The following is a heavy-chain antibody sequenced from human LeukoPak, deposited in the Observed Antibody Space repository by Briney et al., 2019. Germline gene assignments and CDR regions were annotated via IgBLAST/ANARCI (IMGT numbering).Heavy chain of an antibody. Sequence: GGSLRLSCAASAFTFRSYAMIWVRQAPGKGLEWVSGISGSGGSTYYSDTAKGRFTISRDNSNNTLYLQMNSLRAEDTAVYYCAKGAASRGYTYVANWGQGTLVTVSS. CDR2: ISGSGGST. D-gene: IGHD5-18*01. J-gene: IGHJ4*02. CDR1: AFTFRSYA. V-gene: IGHV3-23*01. CDR3: AKGAASRGYTYVAN.